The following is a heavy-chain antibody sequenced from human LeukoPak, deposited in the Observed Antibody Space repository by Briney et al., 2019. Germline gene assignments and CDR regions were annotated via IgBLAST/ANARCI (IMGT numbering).Heavy chain of an antibody. D-gene: IGHD6-13*01. Sequence: AGSLSLSCAASGFTFSGSAVHWVRQSSGKGQEWVGLIDKKDNLYATAYAEAVKGRFTISRDDSKDTAFLHMDSLKTEDTAVYYCAGGRSWYSPDYWGQGTLVTVSS. CDR2: IDKKDNLYAT. J-gene: IGHJ4*02. CDR1: GFTFSGSA. V-gene: IGHV3-73*01. CDR3: AGGRSWYSPDY.